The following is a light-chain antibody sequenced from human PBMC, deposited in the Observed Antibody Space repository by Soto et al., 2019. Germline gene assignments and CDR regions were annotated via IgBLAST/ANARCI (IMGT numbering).Light chain of an antibody. V-gene: IGKV3-20*01. CDR2: GSS. Sequence: EIVLTQSPGTLSLSPGETATLSCRASQTIGRAYLAWYQQKPGQAPRLLILGSSSRATGIPDRFSGRGSGADFTLTISRLEPEDFAVYYCQQYASSPLLTFGGGTKVEIK. CDR1: QTIGRAY. CDR3: QQYASSPLLT. J-gene: IGKJ4*01.